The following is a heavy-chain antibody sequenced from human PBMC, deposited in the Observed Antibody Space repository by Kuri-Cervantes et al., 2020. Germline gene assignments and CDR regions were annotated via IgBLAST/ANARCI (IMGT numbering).Heavy chain of an antibody. CDR2: INPSGGST. CDR3: ASEGGASEYYFDS. V-gene: IGHV1-46*01. Sequence: ASVKVSCKASGYTFTTYYMHWVRQAPGQGLEWMGIINPSGGSTTYAQEFQGRVTMTRDTAKSTVYMELSSLRSEDTAVYYCASEGGASEYYFDSWGQGTLVTVSS. D-gene: IGHD1-26*01. J-gene: IGHJ4*02. CDR1: GYTFTTYY.